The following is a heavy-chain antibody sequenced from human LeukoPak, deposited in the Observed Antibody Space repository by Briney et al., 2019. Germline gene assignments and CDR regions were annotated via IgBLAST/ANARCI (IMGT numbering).Heavy chain of an antibody. Sequence: PGGSLSLSCAASGFTFSNYWMSWVRQAPGKGLEWVANIKEDGSEKYYVDSVKGRFTISRDNARNSLYLQMNSLRADDTAVYYCASGRQLGYWGQGTLVTVSS. CDR3: ASGRQLGY. CDR1: GFTFSNYW. CDR2: IKEDGSEK. J-gene: IGHJ4*02. V-gene: IGHV3-7*01. D-gene: IGHD6-13*01.